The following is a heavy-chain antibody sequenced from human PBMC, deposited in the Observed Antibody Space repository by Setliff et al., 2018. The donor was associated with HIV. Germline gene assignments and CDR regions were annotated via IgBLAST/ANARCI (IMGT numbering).Heavy chain of an antibody. CDR3: ARVARGGHSSRWYYFDY. Sequence: SETLSLTCAVSGGSIRSGNWWTWVRQSPGKGLEWIGEIYHSGSTNYSPSLKSRVTISLDKSKNQFSLKLSSVTAADTAVYYCARVARGGHSSRWYYFDYWGQGTLVTVSS. CDR1: GGSIRSGNW. J-gene: IGHJ4*02. CDR2: IYHSGST. D-gene: IGHD6-13*01. V-gene: IGHV4-4*02.